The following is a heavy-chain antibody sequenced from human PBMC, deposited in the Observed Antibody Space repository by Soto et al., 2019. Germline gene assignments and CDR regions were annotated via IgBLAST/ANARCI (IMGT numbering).Heavy chain of an antibody. J-gene: IGHJ4*02. CDR1: GGSITNSNW. V-gene: IGHV4-4*01. Sequence: LSLTCTVSGGSITNSNWWSWVRLPPAKGLEWIGDIYHAGSTKYNPSLERRVTMSVDTSKNQFGLTLTSVTAADTAVYFCARGPPIVGNTRPLESWGQGTLVTVSS. D-gene: IGHD1-26*01. CDR2: IYHAGST. CDR3: ARGPPIVGNTRPLES.